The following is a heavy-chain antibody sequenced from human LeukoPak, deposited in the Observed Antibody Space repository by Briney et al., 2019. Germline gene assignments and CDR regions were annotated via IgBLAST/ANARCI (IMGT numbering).Heavy chain of an antibody. J-gene: IGHJ6*03. D-gene: IGHD3-22*01. CDR2: TSGIGGTT. CDR3: ASTYYYEPDYMDV. V-gene: IGHV3-23*01. Sequence: PGGSLRLSCAASGFTFSSYAMSWVRQAPGKGLEWVSITSGIGGTTYYPDSVKGRFAISRDNSKNTLYLQMNSLRAEDTAVYYCASTYYYEPDYMDVWGKGTTVTVSS. CDR1: GFTFSSYA.